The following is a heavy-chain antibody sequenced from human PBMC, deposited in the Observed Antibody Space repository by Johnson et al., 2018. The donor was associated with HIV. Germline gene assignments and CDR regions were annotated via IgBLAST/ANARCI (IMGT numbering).Heavy chain of an antibody. CDR2: ISWNSGSI. CDR1: RFTFDDYA. CDR3: AKERYSYGSGSGIDAFDI. D-gene: IGHD3-10*01. Sequence: VQLVESGGVVVQPGGSLRLSCETSRFTFDDYAMHWVRHVPGKGLEWFSGISWNSGSIGYVDSVKGRFPVSRDNAKKFLYLHMNSLRAEDTALYYCAKERYSYGSGSGIDAFDIWGQGTMVTVPS. J-gene: IGHJ3*02. V-gene: IGHV3-9*01.